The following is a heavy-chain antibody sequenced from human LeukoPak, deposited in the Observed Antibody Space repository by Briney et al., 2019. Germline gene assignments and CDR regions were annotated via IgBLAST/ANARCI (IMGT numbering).Heavy chain of an antibody. D-gene: IGHD3-3*01. CDR1: GASLSDYH. CDR3: ARGNRFFDY. J-gene: IGHJ4*02. Sequence: PSETLSLTCAVSGASLSDYHWNWIRQSPEKGLEWIGEIDDSGNNDYSPSLESRITMSEDTSKNHFALEVTSMTAADTAVYFCARGNRFFDYWGQGILVIVSS. CDR2: IDDSGNN. V-gene: IGHV4-34*01.